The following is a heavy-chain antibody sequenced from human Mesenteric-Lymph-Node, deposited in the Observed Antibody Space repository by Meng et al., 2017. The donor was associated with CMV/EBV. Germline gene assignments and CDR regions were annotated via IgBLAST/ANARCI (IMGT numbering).Heavy chain of an antibody. J-gene: IGHJ4*02. CDR2: ISSSSSYI. CDR3: AREGAFRYGSGSYSYFFDY. V-gene: IGHV3-21*01. Sequence: GGSLRLSCAASGFTFSSYAMHWVRQTPGKGLEWVSSISSSSSYIYYADSVKGRFTISRDNAKNSLYLQMNSLRAEDTAVYYCAREGAFRYGSGSYSYFFDYWGQGTLVTVSS. CDR1: GFTFSSYA. D-gene: IGHD3-10*01.